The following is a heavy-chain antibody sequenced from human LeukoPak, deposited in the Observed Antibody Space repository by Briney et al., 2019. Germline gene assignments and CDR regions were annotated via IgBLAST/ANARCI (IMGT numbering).Heavy chain of an antibody. J-gene: IGHJ4*02. CDR1: GNTFTSYW. CDR3: ARRGTYSLDY. CDR2: IYPDDSDT. Sequence: GESLKISCKGSGNTFTSYWIAWVRQMPGKGLECMGIIYPDDSDTKYSPSFQGQVTISADKSIDTAYLQWSSLKASDTAMYYCARRGTYSLDYWGQGTLVTASS. V-gene: IGHV5-51*01. D-gene: IGHD1-26*01.